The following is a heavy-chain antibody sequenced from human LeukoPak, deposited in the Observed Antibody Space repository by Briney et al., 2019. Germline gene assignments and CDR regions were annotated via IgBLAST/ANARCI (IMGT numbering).Heavy chain of an antibody. Sequence: GRSLRLSCTASGFTFGDYAMSWFRQAPGKGLEWVGFIRSKAYGGTTEYAAPEKGRFTISRDDSKSIAYLQMNSLKTEDTAVYYCTRSEQLVGSYYYYGMDVWGQGTADTVSS. CDR3: TRSEQLVGSYYYYGMDV. CDR1: GFTFGDYA. J-gene: IGHJ6*01. D-gene: IGHD6-13*01. V-gene: IGHV3-49*03. CDR2: IRSKAYGGTT.